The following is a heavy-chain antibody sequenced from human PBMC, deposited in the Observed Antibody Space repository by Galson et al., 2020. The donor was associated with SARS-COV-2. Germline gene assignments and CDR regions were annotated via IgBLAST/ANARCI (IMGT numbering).Heavy chain of an antibody. CDR3: ARQTSQWLAPYVGFDD. V-gene: IGHV4-39*01. Sequence: SQTLSLTCTVSGGSISSSSYYWGWIRQPPGKGLEWIGSIYYSGSTYYNPALKSRVTISVDTSKNQFSLKLSSVTAADTAVYYCARQTSQWLAPYVGFDDWGQGTLVTVSS. D-gene: IGHD6-19*01. CDR1: GGSISSSSYY. CDR2: IYYSGST. J-gene: IGHJ4*02.